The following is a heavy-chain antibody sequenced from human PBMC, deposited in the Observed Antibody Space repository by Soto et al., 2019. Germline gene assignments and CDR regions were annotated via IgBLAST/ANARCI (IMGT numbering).Heavy chain of an antibody. D-gene: IGHD6-19*01. Sequence: HPGGSLRLSCAASGFPFSSYAMTLVRQAPGKGLEWVSCISGSGTITYDADSVKGRFTISRDKPKNTLSLQMNSLRAEDTAVYYCARATSAWYPWSFDYWGQGTPVTVSS. CDR1: GFPFSSYA. J-gene: IGHJ4*02. CDR3: ARATSAWYPWSFDY. CDR2: ISGSGTIT. V-gene: IGHV3-23*01.